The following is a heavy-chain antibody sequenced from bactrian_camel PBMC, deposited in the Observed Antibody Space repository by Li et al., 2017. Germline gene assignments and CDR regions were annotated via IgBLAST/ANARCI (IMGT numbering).Heavy chain of an antibody. J-gene: IGHJ6*01. Sequence: QVQLVESGGGSVQAGGSLGLSCAASGYTYSSYCMGWFRQAPGKEREGVAAIDSDGSTSYADSVKGRFSISLDKSKSTVYLQMNSLKPEDTAMYYCAAEIPVRSAGGYCQPDFGVLGQGTQVTVS. CDR3: AAEIPVRSAGGYCQPDFGV. V-gene: IGHV3S53*01. CDR2: IDSDGST. CDR1: GYTYSSYC. D-gene: IGHD1*01.